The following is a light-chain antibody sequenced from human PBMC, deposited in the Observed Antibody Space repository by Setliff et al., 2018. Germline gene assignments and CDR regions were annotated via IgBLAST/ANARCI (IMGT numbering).Light chain of an antibody. Sequence: QSVLTQPPSVSWAPGQRVTISCTGTSSDIGAGYGVHWYQQLPGTAPKLLIYGNSNRPSGVPDRFSGSKSGTSASLAIAGLQAEDEADYYCQSYGGSLSGYVFGTGTKVTVL. CDR3: QSYGGSLSGYV. V-gene: IGLV1-40*01. J-gene: IGLJ1*01. CDR1: SSDIGAGYG. CDR2: GNS.